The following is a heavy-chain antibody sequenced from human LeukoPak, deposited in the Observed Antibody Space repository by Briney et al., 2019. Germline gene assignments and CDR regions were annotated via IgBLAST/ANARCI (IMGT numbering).Heavy chain of an antibody. Sequence: ASVKVSCKASGYTFTSYGISWVRQAPGQGLEWMGGIIPIFGTANYAQKFQGRVTITTDESTSTAYMELSSLRSEDTAVYYCARLYSSSPGADYWGQGTLVTVSS. CDR2: IIPIFGTA. J-gene: IGHJ4*02. CDR1: GYTFTSYG. CDR3: ARLYSSSPGADY. V-gene: IGHV1-69*05. D-gene: IGHD6-6*01.